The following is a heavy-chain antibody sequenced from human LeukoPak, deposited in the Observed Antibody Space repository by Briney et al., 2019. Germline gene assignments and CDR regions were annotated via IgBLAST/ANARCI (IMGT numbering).Heavy chain of an antibody. CDR2: IRYDGNNK. V-gene: IGHV3-30*02. D-gene: IGHD2-15*01. CDR3: AKDAEPLGYCSGGNCFPNWFDP. Sequence: GGSLRLSCAASGFTFSTYGMHWVRQAPGKGLEWVTFIRYDGNNKYYADSVKGRFTISRDNSKNTLYLQMNSLRAEDTAIYYCAKDAEPLGYCSGGNCFPNWFDPWRQGTLVTVSS. J-gene: IGHJ5*02. CDR1: GFTFSTYG.